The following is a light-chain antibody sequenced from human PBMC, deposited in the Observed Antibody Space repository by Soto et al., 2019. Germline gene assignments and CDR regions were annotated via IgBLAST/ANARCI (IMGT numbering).Light chain of an antibody. V-gene: IGKV1-33*01. CDR2: DAS. CDR3: QQYDTLSYT. Sequence: DIQMTQSPSSLSASVGDRVTITCQASQDINNYLNWYQQKPGKAPKLLIYDASNLETGVPSRFSGSGSGTDFTFTISSLQPEDIATYYCQQYDTLSYTFGQGTKLEMK. CDR1: QDINNY. J-gene: IGKJ2*01.